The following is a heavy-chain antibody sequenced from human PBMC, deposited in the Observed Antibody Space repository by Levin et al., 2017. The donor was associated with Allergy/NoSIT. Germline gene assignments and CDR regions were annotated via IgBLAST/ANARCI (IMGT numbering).Heavy chain of an antibody. Sequence: SETLSLTCAVSGGSISSSNWWSWVRQPPGKGLEWIGEIYHSGSTNYNPSLKSRVTISVDKSKNQFSLKLSSVTAADTAVYYCARDNVWGSYRRFDYWGQGTLVTVSS. J-gene: IGHJ4*02. D-gene: IGHD3-16*02. CDR1: GGSISSSNW. CDR3: ARDNVWGSYRRFDY. CDR2: IYHSGST. V-gene: IGHV4-4*02.